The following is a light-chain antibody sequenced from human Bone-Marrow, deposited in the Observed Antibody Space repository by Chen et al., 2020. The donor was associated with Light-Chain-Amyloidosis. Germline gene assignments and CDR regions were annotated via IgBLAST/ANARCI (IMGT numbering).Light chain of an antibody. CDR1: DLPTKY. Sequence: SYELTQPPSVSVSPGQTARITCSGDDLPTKYAYWYQQKPGQAPVLVIHRDTEGPSGMSERFSGSSSGTTATLPISGVQAEDEADYHCQSADSSGTYEVIFGGGTKLTVL. CDR3: QSADSSGTYEVI. V-gene: IGLV3-25*03. CDR2: RDT. J-gene: IGLJ2*01.